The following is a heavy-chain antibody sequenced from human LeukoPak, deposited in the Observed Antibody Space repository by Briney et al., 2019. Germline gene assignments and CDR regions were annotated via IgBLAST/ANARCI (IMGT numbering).Heavy chain of an antibody. CDR1: GGSISSYY. Sequence: SETLSLTCTVSGGSISSYYWSWIRQPPGKGLEWIGYMYYSGSTNYNPSLKSRVTISVDTSKNQFSLKLSSVTAADTAVYYCARDAKATMIVGPEAFDIWGQGTMVTVTS. D-gene: IGHD3-22*01. CDR3: ARDAKATMIVGPEAFDI. V-gene: IGHV4-59*01. CDR2: MYYSGST. J-gene: IGHJ3*02.